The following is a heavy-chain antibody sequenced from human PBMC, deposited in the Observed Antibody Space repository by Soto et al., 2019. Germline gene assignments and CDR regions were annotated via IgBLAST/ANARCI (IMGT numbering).Heavy chain of an antibody. J-gene: IGHJ5*02. CDR1: GYTFTNYG. V-gene: IGHV1-18*01. Sequence: QVQLVQSGAEVKKPGASVKVSCKASGYTFTNYGINWVRQAPGQGLEWMGWISAYTGNTNYAQKFQGRVTMTTDTSTSTAYMELRSLRSNDTAVYYCARDLNGDYRNWFDPWGQGTLVTVSS. D-gene: IGHD4-17*01. CDR2: ISAYTGNT. CDR3: ARDLNGDYRNWFDP.